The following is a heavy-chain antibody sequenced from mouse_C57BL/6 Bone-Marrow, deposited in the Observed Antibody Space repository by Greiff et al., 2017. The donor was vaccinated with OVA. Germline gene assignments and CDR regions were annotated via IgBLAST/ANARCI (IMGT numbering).Heavy chain of an antibody. CDR2: IWSGGST. D-gene: IGHD2-10*01. V-gene: IGHV2-2*01. CDR3: ARGDSLHFDY. CDR1: GFSLTSYG. J-gene: IGHJ2*01. Sequence: QVQLKESGPGLVQPSQSLSITCTVSGFSLTSYGVHWVRQSPGKGLEWLGVIWSGGSTDYNAAFISRLSISKDNSKSQVFFKMNSLQADDTAIYYCARGDSLHFDYWGQGTTLTVSS.